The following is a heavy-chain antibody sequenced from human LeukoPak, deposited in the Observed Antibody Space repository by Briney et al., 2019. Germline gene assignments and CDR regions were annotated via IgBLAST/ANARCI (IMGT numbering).Heavy chain of an antibody. V-gene: IGHV4-4*07. CDR2: IYTSGST. CDR3: ARRRGQSSGPSYYYFYMDV. Sequence: SETLSLTCTVSGGSISSYYWSWIRQPAGKGLEWIGRIYTSGSTNYNPSLKSRVTMSVDTSKNQFSLKLSSVTAADTAVYFCARRRGQSSGPSYYYFYMDVWGKGTTVTVSS. D-gene: IGHD2-8*02. CDR1: GGSISSYY. J-gene: IGHJ6*03.